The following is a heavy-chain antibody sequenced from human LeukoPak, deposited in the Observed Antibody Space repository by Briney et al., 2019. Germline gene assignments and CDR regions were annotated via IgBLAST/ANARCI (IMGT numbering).Heavy chain of an antibody. CDR1: GYTFTSYG. CDR2: ISAYNGNT. CDR3: ARSYSSGWYADY. V-gene: IGHV1-18*04. Sequence: AASVKVSCKASGYTFTSYGISWVRQAPGQGLEWMGWISAYNGNTNYAQKLQGRVTMTTDTSTSTAYMELRSLRSDATAVYYCARSYSSGWYADYWGQGTLVTVSS. D-gene: IGHD6-19*01. J-gene: IGHJ4*02.